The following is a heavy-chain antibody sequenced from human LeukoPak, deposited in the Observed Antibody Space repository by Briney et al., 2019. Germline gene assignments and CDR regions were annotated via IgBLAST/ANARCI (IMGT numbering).Heavy chain of an antibody. CDR1: GFTFSSYG. CDR3: AKDRVYSSSLDY. Sequence: GGSLRLSCAASGFTFSSYGMHWVRQAPGKGLEWVAVISYDGSNKYYADSVKGRFTISRDNSKNTLCLRMNSLRAEDTAVYYCAKDRVYSSSLDYWGQGTLVTVSS. V-gene: IGHV3-30*18. CDR2: ISYDGSNK. D-gene: IGHD6-6*01. J-gene: IGHJ4*02.